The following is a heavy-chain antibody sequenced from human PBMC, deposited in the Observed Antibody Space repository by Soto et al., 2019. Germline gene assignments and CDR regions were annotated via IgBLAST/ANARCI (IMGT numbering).Heavy chain of an antibody. CDR3: AGLDYYDSSGYYPP. D-gene: IGHD3-22*01. V-gene: IGHV4-59*01. CDR2: IYYSGST. J-gene: IGHJ5*02. Sequence: SETLSLTCTVSGGSISSYYWSWIRQPPGKGLEWIGYIYYSGSTNYNPSLKSRVPISVDTSKNQFSLKLSSVTAADTAVYYCAGLDYYDSSGYYPPWGQGTLVTVSS. CDR1: GGSISSYY.